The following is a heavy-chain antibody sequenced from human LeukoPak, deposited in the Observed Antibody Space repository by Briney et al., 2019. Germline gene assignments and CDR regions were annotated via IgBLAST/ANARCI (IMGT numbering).Heavy chain of an antibody. J-gene: IGHJ5*02. D-gene: IGHD6-19*01. CDR2: INPNSGGT. CDR3: ARDRSAYSSGWYEFDP. CDR1: GYTFTGYY. V-gene: IGHV1-2*02. Sequence: GASVKVSCKASGYTFTGYYMHWVRQAPGQGLEWMGWINPNSGGTNYAQKFQGRVTMTRDTSISTAYMELSRLRSDDTAVYYCARDRSAYSSGWYEFDPWGQGTLVTVSS.